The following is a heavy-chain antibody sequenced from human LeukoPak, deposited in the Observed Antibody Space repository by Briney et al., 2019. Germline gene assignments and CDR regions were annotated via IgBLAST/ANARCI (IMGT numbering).Heavy chain of an antibody. V-gene: IGHV4-34*01. Sequence: SETLSLTCAVYGGSFSGYYWSWIRQPPGKGLEWIGEINHSGSTNYNPSLKSRVTISVDTSKNQFSLKLSSVTAADTAVYYCARGPMSSGWYYFDYWGQGTLVTVSS. D-gene: IGHD6-19*01. J-gene: IGHJ4*02. CDR1: GGSFSGYY. CDR3: ARGPMSSGWYYFDY. CDR2: INHSGST.